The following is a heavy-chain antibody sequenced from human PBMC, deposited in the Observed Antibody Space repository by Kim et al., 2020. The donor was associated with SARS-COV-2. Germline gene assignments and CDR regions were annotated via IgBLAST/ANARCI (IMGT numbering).Heavy chain of an antibody. CDR2: IIPIFGTA. Sequence: SVKVSCKASGGTFSSYAISWVRQAPGQGLEWMGGIIPIFGTANYAQKFQGRVTITADESTSTAYMELSSLRSEDTAVYYCARDPPIPTTNPGGYYYYGMDVWGQGTTVTVSS. J-gene: IGHJ6*02. V-gene: IGHV1-69*13. CDR1: GGTFSSYA. CDR3: ARDPPIPTTNPGGYYYYGMDV. D-gene: IGHD1-7*01.